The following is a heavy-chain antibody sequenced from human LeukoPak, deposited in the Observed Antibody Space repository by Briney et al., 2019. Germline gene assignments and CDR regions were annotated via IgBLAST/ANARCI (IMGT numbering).Heavy chain of an antibody. Sequence: VGSLRLSCAASGFTFSSYAMSWVRQAPGKGLEWVSAIRGSGGSTYYADSVKGRFTISRDNSRNTLYLQMNSLRAEDTAVYYCAKYQRITIFGVVQYYFDYWGQGTLVTVSS. D-gene: IGHD3-3*01. V-gene: IGHV3-23*01. CDR2: IRGSGGST. CDR3: AKYQRITIFGVVQYYFDY. CDR1: GFTFSSYA. J-gene: IGHJ4*02.